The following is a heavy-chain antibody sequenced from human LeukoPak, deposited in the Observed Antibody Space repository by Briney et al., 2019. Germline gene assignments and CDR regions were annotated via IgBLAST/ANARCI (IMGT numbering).Heavy chain of an antibody. CDR3: ARVEWDYYDSSGYYFDY. CDR1: CYTFTSYG. J-gene: IGHJ4*02. Sequence: ASVKVSCKASCYTFTSYGISWVRQAPGQGLEWMGWISAYNGNTNYAQKLQGRVTMTTDTSTSTAYMELRSLRSDDTAVYYCARVEWDYYDSSGYYFDYWGQGTLVTVSS. D-gene: IGHD3-22*01. V-gene: IGHV1-18*01. CDR2: ISAYNGNT.